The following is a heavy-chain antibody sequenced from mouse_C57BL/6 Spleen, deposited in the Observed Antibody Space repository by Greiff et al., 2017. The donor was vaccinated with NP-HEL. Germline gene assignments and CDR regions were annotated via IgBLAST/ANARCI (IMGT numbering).Heavy chain of an antibody. Sequence: EVKVVESGEGLVKPGGSLKLSCAASGFTFSSYAMSWVRQTPEKRLEWVAYISSGGDYIYYADTVKGRFTISRDNARNTLYLQMSSLKSEDTAMYYCTREGNYGKNYAMDYWGQGTSVTVSS. J-gene: IGHJ4*01. V-gene: IGHV5-9-1*02. CDR3: TREGNYGKNYAMDY. D-gene: IGHD2-1*01. CDR1: GFTFSSYA. CDR2: ISSGGDYI.